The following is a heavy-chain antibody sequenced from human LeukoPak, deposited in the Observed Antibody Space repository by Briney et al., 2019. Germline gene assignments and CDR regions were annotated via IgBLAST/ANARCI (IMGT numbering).Heavy chain of an antibody. CDR1: GGSISSYY. V-gene: IGHV4-59*01. CDR2: IYYSGST. CDR3: ARVTGYTIEDYFDY. J-gene: IGHJ4*02. Sequence: KSSETLSLTCTVSGGSISSYYWSWIRQPPGKGLEWIGYIYYSGSTNYNPSLKSRVTISVKTSKNQFSLKLRSVTAADMAVYYCARVTGYTIEDYFDYWGQGTLVTVSS. D-gene: IGHD3-9*01.